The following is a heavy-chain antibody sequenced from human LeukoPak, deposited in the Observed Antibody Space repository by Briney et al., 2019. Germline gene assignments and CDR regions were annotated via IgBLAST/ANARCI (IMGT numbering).Heavy chain of an antibody. D-gene: IGHD3-22*01. CDR2: IWHDGSNK. CDR3: ATSRDFYDTSGYYPYYFDC. CDR1: GFPFSAYG. V-gene: IGHV3-30*02. Sequence: GGSLRLPCAASGFPFSAYGMHWVRQAPVKGLEWVALIWHDGSNKYYADSVKGRFRISRDNSKNTLYLQMNSLRTEDTAVYYCATSRDFYDTSGYYPYYFDCWGQGTLVTVSS. J-gene: IGHJ4*02.